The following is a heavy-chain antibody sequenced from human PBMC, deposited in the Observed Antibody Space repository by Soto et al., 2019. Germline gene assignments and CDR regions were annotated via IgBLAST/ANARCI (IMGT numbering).Heavy chain of an antibody. Sequence: GSLRLSCAASGFTFSSYSMNWVRQAPGKGLEWVSYISSSSSTIYYADSVKGRFTISRDNAKNSLYLQMNSMRAEDTAVYYCARDPPPTWYDAFEIWGQGTMVTVSS. V-gene: IGHV3-48*01. J-gene: IGHJ3*02. CDR3: ARDPPPTWYDAFEI. D-gene: IGHD6-13*01. CDR2: ISSSSSTI. CDR1: GFTFSSYS.